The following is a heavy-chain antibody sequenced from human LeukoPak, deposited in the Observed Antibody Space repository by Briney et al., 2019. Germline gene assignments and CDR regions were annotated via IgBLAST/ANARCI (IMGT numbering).Heavy chain of an antibody. D-gene: IGHD3-3*01. CDR1: GFTFTSYY. Sequence: ASVKVSCKASGFTFTSYYMHWVRQAPGQGLEWMGIINPSGGSTSYAQKFQGRVTMTRDMSTSTVYMELSSLRSEDTAVYYCARSGPIFGVVIMSYYYYMDVWGKGTTVTVSS. V-gene: IGHV1-46*01. CDR3: ARSGPIFGVVIMSYYYYMDV. CDR2: INPSGGST. J-gene: IGHJ6*03.